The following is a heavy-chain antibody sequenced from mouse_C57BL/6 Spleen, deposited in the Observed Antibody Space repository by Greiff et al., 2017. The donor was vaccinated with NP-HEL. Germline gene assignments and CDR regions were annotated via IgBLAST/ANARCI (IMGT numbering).Heavy chain of an antibody. Sequence: QVQLQQPGAELVMPGASVKLSCKASGYTFTSYWMHWVKQRPGQGLEWIGEIDPSDSYTNYNQKFKGKSTLTVDKSSSTAYMQLSSLTSEDSAVYYCARHGYDAMDYWGQGTSVTVSS. CDR2: IDPSDSYT. CDR1: GYTFTSYW. J-gene: IGHJ4*01. V-gene: IGHV1-69*01. CDR3: ARHGYDAMDY.